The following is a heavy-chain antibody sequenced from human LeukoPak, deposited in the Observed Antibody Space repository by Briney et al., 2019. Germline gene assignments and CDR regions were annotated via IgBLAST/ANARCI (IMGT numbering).Heavy chain of an antibody. Sequence: PSETLSLTCAVYGGSFSGYYWSWIRQPPGKGLEWIGEINHSGSTNYNPSLKSRVTISVETSKNQFSLKLSSVTAADTAVYYCARLDTRGWYYYYYMDVWGKGTTVTVSS. J-gene: IGHJ6*03. V-gene: IGHV4-34*01. CDR3: ARLDTRGWYYYYYMDV. CDR2: INHSGST. CDR1: GGSFSGYY. D-gene: IGHD5-18*01.